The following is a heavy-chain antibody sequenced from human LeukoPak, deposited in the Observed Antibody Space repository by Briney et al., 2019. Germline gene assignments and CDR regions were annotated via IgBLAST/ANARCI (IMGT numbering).Heavy chain of an antibody. D-gene: IGHD3-10*01. J-gene: IGHJ4*02. CDR3: ARAPWFGELLSPLYYFDY. CDR1: GYTFTGYY. V-gene: IGHV1-2*02. Sequence: GASVKVSCKASGYTFTGYYMHWVRQAPGQGLEWMGWINPNSGGTNYAQKFQGRVTMTRDTSISTAYMELSRLRSDDTAVYYCARAPWFGELLSPLYYFDYWGQGTLVTVSS. CDR2: INPNSGGT.